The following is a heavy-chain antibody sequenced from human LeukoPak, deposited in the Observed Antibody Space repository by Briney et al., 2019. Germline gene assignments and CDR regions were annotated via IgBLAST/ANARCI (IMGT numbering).Heavy chain of an antibody. CDR2: ITGSGANA. J-gene: IGHJ4*02. V-gene: IGHV3-23*01. CDR3: AKHGGRGCTGTSCYIDY. CDR1: GFTFISYA. D-gene: IGHD2-2*02. Sequence: GGSLRLSCEASGFTFISYAISRVRQAPGKGLEWVSVITGSGANAYYADSVKGRLTNSRDNSKNTVYLQMNSLRAEDTAVYYCAKHGGRGCTGTSCYIDYWGQGTLVTVSS.